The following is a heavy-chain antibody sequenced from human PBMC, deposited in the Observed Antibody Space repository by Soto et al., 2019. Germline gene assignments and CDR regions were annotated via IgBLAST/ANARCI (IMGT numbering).Heavy chain of an antibody. D-gene: IGHD6-19*01. CDR3: ARGHRPSKSQLIAVAEDLWDY. CDR1: GFTFSSYA. Sequence: QVQLVESGGGVVQPGRSLRLSCAASGFTFSSYAMHWVRQAPGKGLEWVAVISYDGSNKYYADSVKGRFTISRDNSKNTLYLKMNSLRAEDTAVYYCARGHRPSKSQLIAVAEDLWDYWGQGTLVTVSS. J-gene: IGHJ4*02. V-gene: IGHV3-30-3*01. CDR2: ISYDGSNK.